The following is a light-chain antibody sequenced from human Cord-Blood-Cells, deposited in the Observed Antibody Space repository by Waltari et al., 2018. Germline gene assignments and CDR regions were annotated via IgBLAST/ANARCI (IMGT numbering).Light chain of an antibody. CDR3: QQYDNPT. Sequence: DIQMTQSSSSLSASVGDRVTITCQASQDISNYLNWYQQKPGKAPKLLIYDASNLETGVPSRFSGSGSGTDFTFTISSLQPEDIATYYCQQYDNPTFGGGTKVEIK. CDR1: QDISNY. J-gene: IGKJ4*01. CDR2: DAS. V-gene: IGKV1-33*01.